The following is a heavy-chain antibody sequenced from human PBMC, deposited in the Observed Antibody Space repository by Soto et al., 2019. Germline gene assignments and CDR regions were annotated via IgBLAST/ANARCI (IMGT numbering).Heavy chain of an antibody. CDR1: GGSIRSYY. CDR3: ARATYYYDSRSIYFDY. D-gene: IGHD3-22*01. Sequence: PSETLSLTCTVSGGSIRSYYWSWFRQPPGKGLEWIGYIYYSGSTNYNPSLKSRVTISVDTSKNQFSLKLSSVTAADTAVYYCARATYYYDSRSIYFDYWGQGTLVTVSS. CDR2: IYYSGST. J-gene: IGHJ4*02. V-gene: IGHV4-59*01.